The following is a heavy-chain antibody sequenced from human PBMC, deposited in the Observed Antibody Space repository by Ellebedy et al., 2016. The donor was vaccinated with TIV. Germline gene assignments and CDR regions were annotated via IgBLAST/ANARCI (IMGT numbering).Heavy chain of an antibody. D-gene: IGHD3-22*01. J-gene: IGHJ3*02. CDR2: IKSKTDGGTT. Sequence: PGGSLRLPCAASGFTFRNAWMNRVRQAPGTGLEWVGRIKSKTDGGTTYYAAPVKGRFTISRDDSKNTLYLQMNSLKTEDTDVYDCTTDNDSSGSYAFDIWGQGTMVTVSS. V-gene: IGHV3-15*07. CDR1: GFTFRNAW. CDR3: TTDNDSSGSYAFDI.